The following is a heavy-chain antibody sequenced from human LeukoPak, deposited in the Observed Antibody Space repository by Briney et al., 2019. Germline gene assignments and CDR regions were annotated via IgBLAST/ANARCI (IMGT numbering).Heavy chain of an antibody. CDR1: GGSFSGYY. V-gene: IGHV4-34*01. Sequence: NPSETLSLTCAVYGGSFSGYYWSWIRQPPGKGLEWIGELNHSGSTNYNPSLKSRVTISVDTSKNQFSLKLSSVTAADTAVYYCARGVGGRFLEWLTYYYYYYIDVWGKGTTVTVSS. J-gene: IGHJ6*03. D-gene: IGHD3-3*01. CDR3: ARGVGGRFLEWLTYYYYYYIDV. CDR2: LNHSGST.